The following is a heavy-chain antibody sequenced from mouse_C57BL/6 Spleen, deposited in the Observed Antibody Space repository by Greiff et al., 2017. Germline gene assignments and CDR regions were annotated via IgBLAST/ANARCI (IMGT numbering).Heavy chain of an antibody. D-gene: IGHD2-4*01. V-gene: IGHV5-6*01. CDR3: ARHGITTVYFGY. CDR2: ISSGGSYT. Sequence: EVKLVESGGDLVKPGGSLKLSCAASGFTFSSYGMSWVRQTPDKRLEWVATISSGGSYTYYPDSVKGRFTISRDNAKNTPYLQLSSLKSEDTAMYYCARHGITTVYFGYWGQGTTLTVSS. CDR1: GFTFSSYG. J-gene: IGHJ2*01.